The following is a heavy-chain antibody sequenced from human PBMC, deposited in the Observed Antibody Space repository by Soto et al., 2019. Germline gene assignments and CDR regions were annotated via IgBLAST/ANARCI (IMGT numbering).Heavy chain of an antibody. CDR1: GFTFSDHF. CDR2: IRNEANAYST. V-gene: IGHV3-72*01. CDR3: ARGRFFGSWSYQIGDFGH. D-gene: IGHD3-10*01. Sequence: VQLVESGGGLVQPGGSLRLSCAASGFTFSDHFMDWVRQAPGKGLEWVGRIRNEANAYSTEYAASVKGRFTVSRDNSKNDLYLQMSSLKTEDTAVYYCARGRFFGSWSYQIGDFGHWGHGTLVTVSS. J-gene: IGHJ4*01.